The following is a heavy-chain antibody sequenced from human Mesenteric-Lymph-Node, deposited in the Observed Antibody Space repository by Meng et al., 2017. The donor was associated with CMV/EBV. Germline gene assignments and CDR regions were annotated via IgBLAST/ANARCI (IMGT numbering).Heavy chain of an antibody. CDR1: GGSISSGGYY. CDR3: ASLRSGGSDY. D-gene: IGHD2-15*01. J-gene: IGHJ4*02. Sequence: TCPVSGGSISSGGYYWSWIRQHPGKGLEWIGYIYYSGSTYYNPSLKSRVTISVDTSKNQFSLKLSSVTAADTAVYYCASLRSGGSDYWGQGTLVTVSS. V-gene: IGHV4-31*03. CDR2: IYYSGST.